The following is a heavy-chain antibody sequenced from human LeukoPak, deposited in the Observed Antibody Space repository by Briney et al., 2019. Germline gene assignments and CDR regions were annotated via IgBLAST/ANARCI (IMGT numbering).Heavy chain of an antibody. V-gene: IGHV4-34*01. CDR1: GGSFSGYY. CDR3: ARGLRQLVWSWHY. D-gene: IGHD6-6*01. CDR2: INHRGST. Sequence: PSETLSLTCAVYGGSFSGYYWSWIRQPPGKGLEWIGEINHRGSTNYNPSLKSRATISVDTSKNQFSLKLSSVTAADTAVYYCARGLRQLVWSWHYWGQGTLVTVSS. J-gene: IGHJ4*02.